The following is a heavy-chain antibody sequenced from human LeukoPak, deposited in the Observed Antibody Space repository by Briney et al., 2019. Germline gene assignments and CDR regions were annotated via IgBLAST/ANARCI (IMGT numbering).Heavy chain of an antibody. J-gene: IGHJ3*02. V-gene: IGHV4-61*08. CDR2: IYYSGST. Sequence: PSETLSLTCTVSGGSISSGGYYWSWIRQHPGKGLEWIGYIYYSGSTYYNPSLKSRVTISLDTSKTQFSLNLNSVTAADTAVYYCARKSSGWFDIWGQGTIVTVSS. CDR3: ARKSSGWFDI. CDR1: GGSISSGGYY. D-gene: IGHD6-19*01.